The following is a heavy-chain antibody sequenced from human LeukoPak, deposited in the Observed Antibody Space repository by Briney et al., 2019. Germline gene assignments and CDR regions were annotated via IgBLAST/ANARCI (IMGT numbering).Heavy chain of an antibody. Sequence: GGSLRLSCAASGFTFSSYGMHWVRQAPGKGLEWVAVTSSDLNVKLYADSVKGRFTISRDNSRSTLYLQMNSLRPEDTAIYYCAREGYYGSGSPPSLYFDYWGQGTLVTVSS. CDR3: AREGYYGSGSPPSLYFDY. V-gene: IGHV3-30*03. D-gene: IGHD3-10*01. CDR1: GFTFSSYG. J-gene: IGHJ4*02. CDR2: TSSDLNVK.